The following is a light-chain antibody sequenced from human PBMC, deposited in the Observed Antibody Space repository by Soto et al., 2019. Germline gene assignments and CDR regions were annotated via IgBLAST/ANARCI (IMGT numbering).Light chain of an antibody. V-gene: IGKV1-8*01. CDR3: QQYYSSPRT. CDR2: AAS. J-gene: IGKJ3*01. Sequence: AIRMTQSPSSLSASTGDRVTITCRASQGISSYLAWYQQKPGKAPKLLIYAASTLQSGVPSRFSGSGSGTDFTLTISCLHSDDFATYYCQQYYSSPRTFGPGTKVDIK. CDR1: QGISSY.